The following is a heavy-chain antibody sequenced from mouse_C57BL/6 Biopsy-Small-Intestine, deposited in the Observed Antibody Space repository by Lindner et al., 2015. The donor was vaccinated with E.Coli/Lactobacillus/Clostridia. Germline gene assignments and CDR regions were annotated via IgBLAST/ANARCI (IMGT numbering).Heavy chain of an antibody. V-gene: IGHV14-3*01. CDR1: GFNIKDDF. CDR2: IDPANGNT. D-gene: IGHD2-5*01. J-gene: IGHJ1*01. Sequence: VQLQESGAELVRPGASVKLFCTASGFNIKDDFMHWVKQRPEQGLEWIGRIDPANGNTKYAPKFQNKATITSDTSSNTAYLQLSSLTSEDTAVYYCARDYTNYYWYFDVWGAGTTVTVSS. CDR3: ARDYTNYYWYFDV.